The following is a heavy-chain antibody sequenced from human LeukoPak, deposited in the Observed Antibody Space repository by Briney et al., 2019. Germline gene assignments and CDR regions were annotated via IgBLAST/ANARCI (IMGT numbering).Heavy chain of an antibody. Sequence: GGSLSLSCAASGFTFSSYSMNWVRQAPGKGLEWVSSISSSSSYIYYADSVRGRFTISGDNAKNSLYLQMNSLRAEDTAVYYCARVTYGSGTYGAFDYWGQGTLVTVSS. J-gene: IGHJ4*02. CDR1: GFTFSSYS. CDR2: ISSSSSYI. D-gene: IGHD3-10*01. V-gene: IGHV3-21*01. CDR3: ARVTYGSGTYGAFDY.